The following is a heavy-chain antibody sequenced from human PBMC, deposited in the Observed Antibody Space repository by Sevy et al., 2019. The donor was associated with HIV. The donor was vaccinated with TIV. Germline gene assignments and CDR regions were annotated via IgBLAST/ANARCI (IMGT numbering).Heavy chain of an antibody. D-gene: IGHD2-8*01. V-gene: IGHV4-38-2*02. Sequence: SETLSLTCTVSGYSISSGYYWGWIRQPPGKGLEWIGSMYHSGTSYSNPSLKSRVTISVDTSKNQFSLKLSSVTAADTAVYYCTRASDGREFYYGMDVWGPGTMVTVSS. J-gene: IGHJ6*02. CDR2: MYHSGTS. CDR3: TRASDGREFYYGMDV. CDR1: GYSISSGYY.